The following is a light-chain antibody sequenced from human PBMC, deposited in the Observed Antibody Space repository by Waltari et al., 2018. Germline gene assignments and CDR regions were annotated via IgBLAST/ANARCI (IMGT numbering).Light chain of an antibody. CDR2: VQSDGSH. J-gene: IGLJ3*02. V-gene: IGLV4-69*01. Sequence: QLVLTQSPSASASLGASVKLTCTLSSGHSSNVIAWHQQQPEKGPRYLMKVQSDGSHSKGDKIPDRFSGSSSGAEHYLTISSLQSEDEADYYCQTGGHGTWVFGGGTKLTVL. CDR1: SGHSSNV. CDR3: QTGGHGTWV.